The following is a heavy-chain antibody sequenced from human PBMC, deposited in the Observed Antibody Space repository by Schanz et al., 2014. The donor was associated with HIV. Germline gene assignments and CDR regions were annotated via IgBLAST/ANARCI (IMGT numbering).Heavy chain of an antibody. V-gene: IGHV3-30*18. CDR2: ISYDGRNK. J-gene: IGHJ6*02. Sequence: QVQLVESGGGVVQPGRSLRVSCAASGFTFNSYGMHWVRQAPGKGLEWLAVISYDGRNKKFANSVKGRFTISRDNSKNTVYLQAKSLRPEDTAVYYCAKDRNQYDSRYIGKGNYYYYYGMDVWGQGTTVTVSS. CDR1: GFTFNSYG. D-gene: IGHD3-22*01. CDR3: AKDRNQYDSRYIGKGNYYYYYGMDV.